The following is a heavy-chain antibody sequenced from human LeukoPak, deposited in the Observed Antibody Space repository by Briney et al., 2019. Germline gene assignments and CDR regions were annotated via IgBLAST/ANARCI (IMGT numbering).Heavy chain of an antibody. Sequence: GASVKVSCKASGFTFTSSAMQRVRQARGQRLEWIGWIVVGSGNTNYAQKFQERVTITRDMSTSTAYMELSSLRSEDTAVYYCAARPHYDLWSGYLGWFDPWGQGTLVTVSS. CDR2: IVVGSGNT. J-gene: IGHJ5*02. D-gene: IGHD3-3*01. CDR1: GFTFTSSA. CDR3: AARPHYDLWSGYLGWFDP. V-gene: IGHV1-58*02.